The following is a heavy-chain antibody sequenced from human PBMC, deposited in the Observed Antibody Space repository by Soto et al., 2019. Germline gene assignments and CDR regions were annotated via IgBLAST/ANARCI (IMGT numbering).Heavy chain of an antibody. D-gene: IGHD2-15*01. CDR2: ISAYNGNT. CDR3: ARAIVCSGGSCYPNWFDP. J-gene: IGHJ5*02. V-gene: IGHV1-18*01. CDR1: GYTFTSYG. Sequence: GASVKVSCKASGYTFTSYGISWVRQAPGQGLEWMGWISAYNGNTNYAQKLQGRVTMTTDTSTSTAYMELRSLGSDDTAVYYCARAIVCSGGSCYPNWFDPWGQGTLVTVSS.